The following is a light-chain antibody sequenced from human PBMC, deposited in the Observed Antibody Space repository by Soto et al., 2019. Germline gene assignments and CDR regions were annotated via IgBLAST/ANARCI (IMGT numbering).Light chain of an antibody. Sequence: SYELIQPPSVSVSPGQTARITCSGDALPKKYAYWYQQKSGQAPVLVIYEDSKRPSGIPERFSASTSGTMATLTISGAQVEDEADYYCSSTDNTGLIFGGGTKLTV. CDR3: SSTDNTGLI. V-gene: IGLV3-10*01. J-gene: IGLJ2*01. CDR1: ALPKKY. CDR2: EDS.